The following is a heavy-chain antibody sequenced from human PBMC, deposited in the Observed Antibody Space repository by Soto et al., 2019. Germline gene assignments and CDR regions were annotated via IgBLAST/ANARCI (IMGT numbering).Heavy chain of an antibody. D-gene: IGHD3-3*01. CDR3: ARNPFDFWSGYYMSNFDY. Sequence: PETLSLTCTVSGGSISSSSYYWGWIRQPPGKGLEWIGSIYYSGSTYYNPSLKSRVTISVDTSKNQFSLKLSSVTAADTAVYYCARNPFDFWSGYYMSNFDYWGQGTLVTVS. CDR1: GGSISSSSYY. J-gene: IGHJ4*02. CDR2: IYYSGST. V-gene: IGHV4-39*01.